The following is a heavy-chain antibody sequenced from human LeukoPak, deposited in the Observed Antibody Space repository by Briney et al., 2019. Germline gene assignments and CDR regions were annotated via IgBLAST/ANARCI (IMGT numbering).Heavy chain of an antibody. CDR2: INPNSGGT. CDR3: ARDRTRTGYSSGWYHDY. V-gene: IGHV1-2*02. J-gene: IGHJ4*02. Sequence: ASVKDSCKASGYTFTGYYMHWVRQAPGPGLEWMGWINPNSGGTNYAQKFQGRVTMTRDTSISTAYMELSRLRSDDTAVYYCARDRTRTGYSSGWYHDYWGQGTLVTVSS. D-gene: IGHD6-19*01. CDR1: GYTFTGYY.